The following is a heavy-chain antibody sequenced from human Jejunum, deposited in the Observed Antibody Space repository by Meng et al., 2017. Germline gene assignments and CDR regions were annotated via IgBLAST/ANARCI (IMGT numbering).Heavy chain of an antibody. V-gene: IGHV4-4*02. D-gene: IGHD5-12*01. CDR3: ARGVGDIRVGFDY. CDR1: GDSISSTNW. CDR2: IYHSGRT. J-gene: IGHJ4*02. Sequence: QVHLQESGPGLVKPSGTLSLTCEFSGDSISSTNWWDWLRQPPGKGLEWIGEIYHSGRTNFNPSLESRVTISVDESKNQFSLTLNSVTAADTAVYYCARGVGDIRVGFDYWGQGILVTVSS.